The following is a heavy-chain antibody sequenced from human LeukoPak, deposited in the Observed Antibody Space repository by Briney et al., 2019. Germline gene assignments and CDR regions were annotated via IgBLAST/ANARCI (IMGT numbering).Heavy chain of an antibody. V-gene: IGHV1-2*02. D-gene: IGHD4-17*01. J-gene: IGHJ5*02. CDR2: INPNSGGT. CDR1: GYTFRNYY. Sequence: GASVKVSCKASGYTFRNYYMHWVRQAPGQGLEWMGWINPNSGGTMYAPKFQGRVALTRDMSINTAYLELSRLTSDDTAIYYCARDGDDNGDYVLGWFDPWGQGTLVTVSS. CDR3: ARDGDDNGDYVLGWFDP.